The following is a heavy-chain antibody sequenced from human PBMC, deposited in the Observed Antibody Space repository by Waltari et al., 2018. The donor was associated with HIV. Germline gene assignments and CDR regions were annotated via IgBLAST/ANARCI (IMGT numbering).Heavy chain of an antibody. J-gene: IGHJ4*02. Sequence: QVQLVESGGGVVQPGRSLRLSCAASGFTFSSYAMPWVRQAPGKGLEWVAVISYDGSNKYYADSVKGRFTISRDNSKNTLYLQMNSLRAEDTAVYYCARDSGTSGSPTSIDYWGQGTLVTVSS. CDR1: GFTFSSYA. CDR3: ARDSGTSGSPTSIDY. D-gene: IGHD1-26*01. V-gene: IGHV3-30*04. CDR2: ISYDGSNK.